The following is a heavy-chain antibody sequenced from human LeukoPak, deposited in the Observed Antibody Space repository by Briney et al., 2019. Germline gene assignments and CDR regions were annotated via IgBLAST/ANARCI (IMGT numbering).Heavy chain of an antibody. V-gene: IGHV3-7*04. CDR2: IKDDGSEK. Sequence: PGGPLRLPCVGSGFTFSSYWMTWVRHPPGKGLVWVANIKDDGSEKYSVDSVKGRFTISRDNAKNLLYLQMSSLRAEDTAVYYCARARIDYWGQGTLVTVSS. J-gene: IGHJ4*02. D-gene: IGHD1-14*01. CDR1: GFTFSSYW. CDR3: ARARIDY.